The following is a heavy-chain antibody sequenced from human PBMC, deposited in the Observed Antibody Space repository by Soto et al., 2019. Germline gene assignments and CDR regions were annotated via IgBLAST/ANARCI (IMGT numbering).Heavy chain of an antibody. CDR1: GFTFSSYD. CDR2: IGTAGDT. CDR3: ARVVYDFWSGYYYYYMDV. D-gene: IGHD3-3*01. J-gene: IGHJ6*03. V-gene: IGHV3-13*01. Sequence: PGGSLRLSCAASGFTFSSYDMHWVRQATGKGLEWVSAIGTAGDTYYPGSVKGRFTISRENAKNSLYLQMNSLRAGDTAVYYCARVVYDFWSGYYYYYMDVWGKGSPGHRLL.